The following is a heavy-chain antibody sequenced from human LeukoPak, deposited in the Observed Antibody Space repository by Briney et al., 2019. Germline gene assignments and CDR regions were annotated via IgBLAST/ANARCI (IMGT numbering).Heavy chain of an antibody. J-gene: IGHJ4*02. CDR3: ARDSRVEVAARFLQRAHLESLNFDY. CDR1: GYTFTSYG. CDR2: ISAYNGNT. D-gene: IGHD6-6*01. Sequence: GASVKVSCKASGYTFTSYGIGWVRQAPGQGLEWMGWISAYNGNTNYAQRLQGRVTMTTDTSTSTACMELRSLRSDDTAVYYCARDSRVEVAARFLQRAHLESLNFDYWGQGTLVTVSS. V-gene: IGHV1-18*01.